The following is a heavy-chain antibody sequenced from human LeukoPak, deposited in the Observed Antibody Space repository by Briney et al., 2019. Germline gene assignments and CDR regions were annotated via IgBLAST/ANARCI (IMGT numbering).Heavy chain of an antibody. Sequence: SVKVSCKXSGGTFSSYAISWVRQAPGQGLEWMGGIIPIFGTANYAQKFQGRVTITADESTSTAYMELSSLRSEDTAVYYCARDRNDFWSGSRLDYWGQGTLVTVSS. CDR1: GGTFSSYA. V-gene: IGHV1-69*13. D-gene: IGHD3-3*01. CDR2: IIPIFGTA. J-gene: IGHJ4*02. CDR3: ARDRNDFWSGSRLDY.